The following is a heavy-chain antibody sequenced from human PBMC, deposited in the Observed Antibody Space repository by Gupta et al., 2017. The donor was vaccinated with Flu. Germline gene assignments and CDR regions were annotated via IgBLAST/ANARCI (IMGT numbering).Heavy chain of an antibody. CDR3: ARGLRYYYDTSGYTPHAFDT. V-gene: IGHV1-2*04. Sequence: QVHLVQSGTEVKKPGASVKVSCRTSGYTFTDYSMHWVRQAPGQGLEWMGWINPDSGGTNYAQKFQGSITMTRDTSISTAFMELSRLRSDDTAVYYCARGLRYYYDTSGYTPHAFDTWGQGTMVTVSS. CDR1: GYTFTDYS. D-gene: IGHD3-22*01. J-gene: IGHJ3*02. CDR2: INPDSGGT.